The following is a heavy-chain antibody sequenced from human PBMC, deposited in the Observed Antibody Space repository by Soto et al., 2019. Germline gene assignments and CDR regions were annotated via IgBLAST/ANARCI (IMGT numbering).Heavy chain of an antibody. CDR1: DESVSSVRYY. D-gene: IGHD1-1*01. CDR2: IHSSGST. Sequence: SETLSLTCSVSDESVSSVRYYWSWIRQPPGEGPEWLGHIHSSGSTYYNPSLRSRVAISLDTSKNQFSLSLTSMTAADTAVYYCAKSLSGLFSLGDFNYWGQGALVTVSS. J-gene: IGHJ4*02. CDR3: AKSLSGLFSLGDFNY. V-gene: IGHV4-61*01.